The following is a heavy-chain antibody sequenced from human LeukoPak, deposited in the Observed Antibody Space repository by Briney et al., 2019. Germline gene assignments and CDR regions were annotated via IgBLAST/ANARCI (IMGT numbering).Heavy chain of an antibody. CDR1: GFTFSSYW. V-gene: IGHV3-74*01. Sequence: PGGSLRLSCAASGFTFSSYWMHWVRQAPGKGLVWLSCINSDGSRANYADSVKGRFTISRDNVRNTLFLRLNGLRVEDMAVYYCAKDNFGAFDYWGQGALVTVSS. CDR3: AKDNFGAFDY. J-gene: IGHJ4*02. CDR2: INSDGSRA. D-gene: IGHD3-16*01.